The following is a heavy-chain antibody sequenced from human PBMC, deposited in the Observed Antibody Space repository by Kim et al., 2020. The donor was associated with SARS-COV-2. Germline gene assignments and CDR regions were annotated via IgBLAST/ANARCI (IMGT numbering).Heavy chain of an antibody. CDR3: ARSLRYFDWLLESDAFDI. CDR1: GGSFSGYY. V-gene: IGHV4-34*01. Sequence: SETLSLTCAVYGGSFSGYYWSWIRQPPGKGLEWIGEINHSGSTNYNPSLKSRVTISVDTSKNQFSLKLSSVTAADTAVYYCARSLRYFDWLLESDAFDIWGQGTMVTVSS. J-gene: IGHJ3*02. D-gene: IGHD3-9*01. CDR2: INHSGST.